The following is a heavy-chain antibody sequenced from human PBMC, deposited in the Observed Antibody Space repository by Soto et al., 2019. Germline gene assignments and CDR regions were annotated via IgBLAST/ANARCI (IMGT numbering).Heavy chain of an antibody. Sequence: GGSLRLSCAASGFTFSSYGMHWVRQAPGKGLEWVAVIWYDGSNKYYADSVKGRFTISRDNSKNTLYLQMNSLRAEDTAVYYCARAQPDVAIPVGYYYYGMDVWGQGTTVTVSS. J-gene: IGHJ6*02. CDR2: IWYDGSNK. V-gene: IGHV3-33*01. D-gene: IGHD2-2*02. CDR3: ARAQPDVAIPVGYYYYGMDV. CDR1: GFTFSSYG.